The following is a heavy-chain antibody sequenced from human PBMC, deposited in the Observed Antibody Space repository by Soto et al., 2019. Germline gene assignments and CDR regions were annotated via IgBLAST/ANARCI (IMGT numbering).Heavy chain of an antibody. D-gene: IGHD6-19*01. CDR2: ISSSSSTI. CDR1: GFTFSSYS. Sequence: PGGSLRLSCAASGFTFSSYSMNWVRQAPGKGLEWVSYISSSSSTIYYADSVKGRFTISRDNAKTSLYLQMDSLRNEDTAVYYCARFFGSGFDYWGQGTLVTVSS. J-gene: IGHJ4*02. V-gene: IGHV3-48*02. CDR3: ARFFGSGFDY.